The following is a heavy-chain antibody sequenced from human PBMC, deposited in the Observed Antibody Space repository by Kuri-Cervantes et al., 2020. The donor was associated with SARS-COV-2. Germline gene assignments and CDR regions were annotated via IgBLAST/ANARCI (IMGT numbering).Heavy chain of an antibody. CDR3: ARVVFDTAMVYFDY. CDR1: GFTFSSYW. D-gene: IGHD5-18*01. Sequence: GESLKISCAASGFTFSSYWMHWVRQAPGRGLVWVSRINSDGSSTSYADSVKGRFTISRDNAKNTLYLQMNSLRAEDTAVYYCARVVFDTAMVYFDYWGQGTLVTVSS. V-gene: IGHV3-74*01. CDR2: INSDGSST. J-gene: IGHJ4*02.